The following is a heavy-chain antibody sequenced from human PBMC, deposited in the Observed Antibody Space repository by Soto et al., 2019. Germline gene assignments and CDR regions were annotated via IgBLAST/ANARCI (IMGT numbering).Heavy chain of an antibody. D-gene: IGHD6-19*01. CDR2: INSDGSST. CDR3: ARTSSGWGAFDI. Sequence: EVQLVESGGGLVQPGGSLRLSCAASGFTFSSYWMHWVRQAPGKGLVWVSRINSDGSSTSYADSVKGRFTISRDNAKNTLDLQMNSLRAEDTAVYYCARTSSGWGAFDIWGQGTMVTVSS. V-gene: IGHV3-74*01. J-gene: IGHJ3*02. CDR1: GFTFSSYW.